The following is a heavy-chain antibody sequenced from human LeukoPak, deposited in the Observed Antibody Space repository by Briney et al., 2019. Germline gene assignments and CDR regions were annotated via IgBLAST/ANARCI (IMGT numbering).Heavy chain of an antibody. CDR1: RGSISSYY. V-gene: IGHV4-59*01. Sequence: PSETLSLTCTVSRGSISSYYWSWIRQPPGKGLKWIGYIYYNGRTNYNPSLKSRFTISVDTSRNQFSLKLSSVTAADTAVYYCARSNTVGADLSFDSWGQGTLVTVSS. J-gene: IGHJ4*02. CDR3: ARSNTVGADLSFDS. D-gene: IGHD1-26*01. CDR2: IYYNGRT.